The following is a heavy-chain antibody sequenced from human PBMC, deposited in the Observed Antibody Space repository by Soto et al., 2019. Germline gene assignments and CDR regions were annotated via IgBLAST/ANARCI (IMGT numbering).Heavy chain of an antibody. CDR3: ARIRGSGSSDYYYGMDV. V-gene: IGHV2-70*01. CDR2: IDWDDDK. D-gene: IGHD3-10*01. CDR1: GFSLSTSGMC. J-gene: IGHJ6*02. Sequence: ESGPTLVNPTQTLTLTCTFSGFSLSTSGMCVSWIRQPPGKALEWLALIDWDDDKYYSTSLKTRLTISKDTSKNQVVLTMTNMDPVDTATYYCARIRGSGSSDYYYGMDVWGQGTTVTVSS.